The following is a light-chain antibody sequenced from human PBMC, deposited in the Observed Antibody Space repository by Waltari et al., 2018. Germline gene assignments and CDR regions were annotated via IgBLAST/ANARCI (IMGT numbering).Light chain of an antibody. CDR1: DSNVGNNL. Sequence: QSVLTQPPSLSGTPAQPVTLSCFGRDSNVGNNLVSWYQQFPGLAPKLLIFDNNKRPSGVPARFSGSKSGTSASLAISGLQSEDEADYYCAPWDDSLNGVMFGGGTKLTVL. V-gene: IGLV1-44*01. CDR3: APWDDSLNGVM. CDR2: DNN. J-gene: IGLJ3*02.